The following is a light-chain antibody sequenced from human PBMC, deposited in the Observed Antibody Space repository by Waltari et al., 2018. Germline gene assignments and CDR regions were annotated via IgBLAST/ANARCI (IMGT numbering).Light chain of an antibody. CDR3: CSYAGSYDVV. V-gene: IGLV2-11*01. Sequence: QSALTQPRSVSGSPGQSVTISCTGTSSAVGGYNYVSWYQQHPGKAPKLMIYDVSQRPSGVPDRFSGSKSGNTASLTISGLQAEDEADYYCCSYAGSYDVVFGGGTKLTVL. J-gene: IGLJ2*01. CDR2: DVS. CDR1: SSAVGGYNY.